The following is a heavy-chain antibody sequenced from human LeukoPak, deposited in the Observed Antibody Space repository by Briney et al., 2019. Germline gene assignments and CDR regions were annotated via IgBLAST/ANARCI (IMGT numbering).Heavy chain of an antibody. Sequence: PSETLSLTCTVSGGSISSYYWSWIRQPAGKGLEWIGRIYTSGSTNYNPSLKSRVTMSVDTSKNQFSLKLSSVTAADTAVYYCARDMYPSYYDSSGYDYWGQGTLVTVSS. V-gene: IGHV4-4*07. D-gene: IGHD3-22*01. CDR3: ARDMYPSYYDSSGYDY. J-gene: IGHJ4*02. CDR2: IYTSGST. CDR1: GGSISSYY.